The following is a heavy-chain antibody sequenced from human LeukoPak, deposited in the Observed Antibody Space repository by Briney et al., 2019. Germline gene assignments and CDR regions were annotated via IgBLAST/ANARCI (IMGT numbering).Heavy chain of an antibody. CDR2: IYHSGST. CDR1: GVSISSYY. D-gene: IGHD5-12*01. V-gene: IGHV4-59*01. Sequence: SETLSLTCTVSGVSISSYYWSWIRQPPGNGLEWIGYIYHSGSTNYNPSLKSRVTISIGTSKNQFSLKLSSVTAADTAVYYCATYARHGYDYMLEYWGQGALVTVSS. J-gene: IGHJ4*02. CDR3: ATYARHGYDYMLEY.